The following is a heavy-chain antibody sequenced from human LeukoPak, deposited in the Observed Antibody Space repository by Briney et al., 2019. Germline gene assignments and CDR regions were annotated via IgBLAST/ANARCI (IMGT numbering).Heavy chain of an antibody. D-gene: IGHD1-26*01. CDR2: IYYGWST. CDR1: GCSISSYY. J-gene: IGHJ4*02. CDR3: ARGRPGSSVTYFDY. Sequence: WETLSLTCTVSGCSISSYYWSWIRQPPGKGLEWIGYIYYGWSTKYNPSLKSGGTISVETSKTQFYLKLSSVNAADTAVYYCARGRPGSSVTYFDYWGQGTLVTVSS. V-gene: IGHV4-59*01.